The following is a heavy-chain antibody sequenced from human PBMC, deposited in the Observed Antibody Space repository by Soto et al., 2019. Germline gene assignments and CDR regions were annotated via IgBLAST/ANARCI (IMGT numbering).Heavy chain of an antibody. V-gene: IGHV1-18*01. Sequence: ASVKVSCKASGYTFTSYGISWVRQAPGQGLEWMGWISAYNGNTNYAQKLQGRVTMTTDTSTSTAYMELRSLRSDDTAVYYCARDTLFYGSGSPTPHYFDYWGQGTLVTVSS. J-gene: IGHJ4*02. CDR3: ARDTLFYGSGSPTPHYFDY. CDR1: GYTFTSYG. D-gene: IGHD3-10*01. CDR2: ISAYNGNT.